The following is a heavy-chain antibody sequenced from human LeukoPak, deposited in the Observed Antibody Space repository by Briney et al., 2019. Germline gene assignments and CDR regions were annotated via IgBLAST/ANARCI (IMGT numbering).Heavy chain of an antibody. CDR1: GFTFSSYG. CDR3: ARGPADYYDSSGYNY. Sequence: GRSLRLSCAASGFTFSSYGMHWVRQAPGKGLEWVAVIWYDGSNKYYADSVKGRFTISRDNSKNTLYLQMNSLRAEDTAVYYCARGPADYYDSSGYNYWGQGTLVTVSS. CDR2: IWYDGSNK. D-gene: IGHD3-22*01. V-gene: IGHV3-33*01. J-gene: IGHJ4*02.